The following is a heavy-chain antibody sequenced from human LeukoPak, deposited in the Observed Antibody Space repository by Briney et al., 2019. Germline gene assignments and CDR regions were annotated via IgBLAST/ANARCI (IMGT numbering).Heavy chain of an antibody. J-gene: IGHJ2*01. V-gene: IGHV3-21*01. CDR1: GFTFSSYA. Sequence: GGSLRLSCAASGFTFSSYAMSWVRQAPGKGLEWVSAISSSSSYIYYADSVKGRFTISRDNAKNSLYLQMNSLRAEDTAVYYCARDEYYDYVWGSYRLSWYFDLWGRGTLVTVSS. CDR2: ISSSSSYI. D-gene: IGHD3-16*02. CDR3: ARDEYYDYVWGSYRLSWYFDL.